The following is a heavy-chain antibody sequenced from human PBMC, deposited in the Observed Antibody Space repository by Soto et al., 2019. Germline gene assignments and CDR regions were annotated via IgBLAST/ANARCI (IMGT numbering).Heavy chain of an antibody. V-gene: IGHV3-23*01. D-gene: IGHD3-9*01. CDR1: GFTVGNYA. CDR2: ISGSGGGT. Sequence: GSLRLSXAXSGFTVGNYAMTWVRHAPGKGLGXXSRISGSGGGTYYADSVKGRFTISRDNSENTLYLHLNSLRVEDTAIYYCARIPHRYDALTGPGYWGQGALVTVSS. CDR3: ARIPHRYDALTGPGY. J-gene: IGHJ4*02.